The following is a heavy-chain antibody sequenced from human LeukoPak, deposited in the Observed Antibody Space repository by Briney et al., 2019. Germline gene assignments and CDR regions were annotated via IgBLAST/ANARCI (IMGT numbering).Heavy chain of an antibody. J-gene: IGHJ4*02. CDR1: GGSISSYY. Sequence: KPSETLSLTCTVSGGSISSYYWSWIRQPPGKGLEWIGYIYYSGSTNYNPSLKSRVTISVDTSKNQFSLKLSSVTAADTAVYYCARLDYYDSSGSSRGFDYWGQGTLVTVSS. D-gene: IGHD3-22*01. V-gene: IGHV4-59*08. CDR3: ARLDYYDSSGSSRGFDY. CDR2: IYYSGST.